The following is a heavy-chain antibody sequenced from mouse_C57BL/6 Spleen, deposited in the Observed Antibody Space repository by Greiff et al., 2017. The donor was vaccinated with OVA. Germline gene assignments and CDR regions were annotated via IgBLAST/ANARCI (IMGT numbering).Heavy chain of an antibody. CDR2: ISYDGSN. J-gene: IGHJ3*01. D-gene: IGHD1-1*01. Sequence: VQLKESGPGLVKPSQSLSLTCSVTGYSITSGYYWNWIRQFPGNKLEWMGYISYDGSNNYNPSLKNRISITRDTSKNQFFLKLNSVTTEDTATYYCASNYGSSSFAYWGQGTLVTVSA. V-gene: IGHV3-6*01. CDR1: GYSITSGYY. CDR3: ASNYGSSSFAY.